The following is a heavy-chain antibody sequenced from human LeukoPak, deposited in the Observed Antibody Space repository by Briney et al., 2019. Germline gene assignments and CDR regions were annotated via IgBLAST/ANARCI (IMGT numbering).Heavy chain of an antibody. D-gene: IGHD3-22*01. Sequence: GGSLRLSCAASGFTFSSYSMNWVRQAPGKGLEWVSSISSSSSYIYYADSVKGPFTISRDNAKNSLYLQMNRLRAEDTAVYYCARSPPGYYYDSSGCDYWGQGTLVTVSS. CDR1: GFTFSSYS. J-gene: IGHJ4*02. V-gene: IGHV3-21*01. CDR3: ARSPPGYYYDSSGCDY. CDR2: ISSSSSYI.